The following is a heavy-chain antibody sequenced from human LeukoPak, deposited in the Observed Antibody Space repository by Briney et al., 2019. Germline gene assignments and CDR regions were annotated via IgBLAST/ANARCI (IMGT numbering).Heavy chain of an antibody. D-gene: IGHD5-18*01. CDR2: MNPNSGNT. Sequence: ASVKVSCKASGGTFSSYAISWVRQATGQGLEWMGWMNPNSGNTGYAQKFQGRVTMTRNTSISTAYMELSSLRSEDTAVYYCARAGSGYSYGPGYWGQGTLVTVSS. J-gene: IGHJ4*02. V-gene: IGHV1-8*02. CDR3: ARAGSGYSYGPGY. CDR1: GGTFSSYA.